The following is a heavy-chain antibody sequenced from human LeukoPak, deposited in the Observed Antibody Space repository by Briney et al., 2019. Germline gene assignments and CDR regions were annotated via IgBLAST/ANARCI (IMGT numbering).Heavy chain of an antibody. CDR2: IYYSGST. Sequence: PSETLSLTCTVSGGSISSSSYYWGWIRQPPGKGLEWIGSIYYSGSTYYNPSLKSRVTISVDTSKNQFSLKLSSVTAADTAVYYCARHPSLHYGILTGYSHDAFDIWGQGTMVTVSS. CDR3: ARHPSLHYGILTGYSHDAFDI. V-gene: IGHV4-39*01. CDR1: GGSISSSSYY. J-gene: IGHJ3*02. D-gene: IGHD3-9*01.